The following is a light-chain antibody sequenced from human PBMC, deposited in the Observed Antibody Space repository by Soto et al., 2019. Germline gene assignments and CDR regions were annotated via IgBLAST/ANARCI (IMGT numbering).Light chain of an antibody. CDR3: CSYADGSIYF. J-gene: IGLJ1*01. V-gene: IGLV2-14*01. CDR2: EVT. CDR1: STDVGGYNA. Sequence: QSVLSQPASVSGSPGQTITISCTGTSTDVGGYNAVSWYQHHPGKAPKLIIYEVTHRPSGVSSRFSGSKSGNTASLTISGLQAEDEGDYYCCSYADGSIYFFGTGTKVTVL.